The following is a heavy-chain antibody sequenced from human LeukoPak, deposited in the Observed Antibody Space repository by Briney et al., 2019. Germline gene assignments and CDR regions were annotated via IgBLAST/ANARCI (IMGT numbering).Heavy chain of an antibody. CDR2: ISGSGGAT. D-gene: IGHD2-2*02. V-gene: IGHV3-23*01. Sequence: GGSLRLSCAASGFTFSSYAMNWVRLAPGKGLEWVSAISGSGGATYYGDSVKGRFTISRDNSKNTLYLQMNSLRAEDTAIYYCAKGSSTSCYTAPDYWGQGTLVTVSS. CDR3: AKGSSTSCYTAPDY. CDR1: GFTFSSYA. J-gene: IGHJ4*02.